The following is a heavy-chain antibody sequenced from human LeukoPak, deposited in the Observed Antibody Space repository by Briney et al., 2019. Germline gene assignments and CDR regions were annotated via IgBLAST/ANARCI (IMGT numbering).Heavy chain of an antibody. CDR1: GFTFSDYD. CDR2: ITDSGGST. D-gene: IGHD2-15*01. V-gene: IGHV3-23*01. Sequence: GGTLRLSCATSGFTFSDYDMSWVRQAPGKGLEWVSDITDSGGSTFYADSVKGRFTISRDNSNNSLYLQMNSLRAEDTAVYYCVKTRGGGSYYPPDSWGQGTLVTVSS. J-gene: IGHJ4*02. CDR3: VKTRGGGSYYPPDS.